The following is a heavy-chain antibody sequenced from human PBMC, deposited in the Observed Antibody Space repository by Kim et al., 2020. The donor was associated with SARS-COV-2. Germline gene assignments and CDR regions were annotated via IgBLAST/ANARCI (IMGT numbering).Heavy chain of an antibody. CDR2: ISYDGSNK. CDR3: ASSLVLGAANDFDY. CDR1: GFTFNTHA. J-gene: IGHJ4*01. D-gene: IGHD2-15*01. V-gene: IGHV3-30*04. Sequence: GGSLRLSCAASGFTFNTHAMHWVRQAPGKGLEWVAVISYDGSNKYYADSVKGRFTISRDNSKNTLYVQMNSLRGEDTAVYYCASSLVLGAANDFDYWGQGTLLTVSS.